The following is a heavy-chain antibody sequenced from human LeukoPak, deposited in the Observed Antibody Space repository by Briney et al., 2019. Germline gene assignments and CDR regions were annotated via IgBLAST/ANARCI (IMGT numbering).Heavy chain of an antibody. D-gene: IGHD2-15*01. J-gene: IGHJ1*01. CDR2: ISAYNGNT. CDR1: GYTFTSYG. V-gene: IGHV1-18*01. CDR3: ARSPLGYCSGGSCYPSAGYFQH. Sequence: ASVKVSCKASGYTFTSYGISWVRQAPGQGLEWMGWISAYNGNTNYAQKLQGRVTMTTDTSTSTAYMELRSLRSDDTAVYYCARSPLGYCSGGSCYPSAGYFQHWGQGTLVTVSS.